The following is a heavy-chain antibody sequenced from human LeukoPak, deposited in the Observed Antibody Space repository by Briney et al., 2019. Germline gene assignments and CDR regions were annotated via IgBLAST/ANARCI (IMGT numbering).Heavy chain of an antibody. CDR2: IDWDDEK. D-gene: IGHD3-10*01. J-gene: IGHJ4*02. Sequence: SGPTRVNPTQTLTLTRTFPGFSLSARGMCVSWLRQPPGKALEFLARIDWDDEKYFSASLKTRLTISKDTSKNQVVLTMTNMDPVDTATYYCARRRKLGYGLDFWGQGTLVTVSS. CDR1: GFSLSARGMC. CDR3: ARRRKLGYGLDF. V-gene: IGHV2-70*11.